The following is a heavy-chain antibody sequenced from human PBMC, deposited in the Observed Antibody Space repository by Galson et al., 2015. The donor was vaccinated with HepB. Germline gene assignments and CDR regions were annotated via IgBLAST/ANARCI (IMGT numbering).Heavy chain of an antibody. CDR3: ARDHCGGDCYTTTDDAFDI. CDR1: GYTFTSYG. CDR2: ISAYNGNT. D-gene: IGHD2-21*02. V-gene: IGHV1-18*04. Sequence: SVKVSCKASGYTFTSYGISWVRQAPGQGLEWMGWISAYNGNTNYAQKLQGRVTMTTDTSTSTAYTELRSLRSDDTAVYYCARDHCGGDCYTTTDDAFDIWGQGTMVTVSS. J-gene: IGHJ3*02.